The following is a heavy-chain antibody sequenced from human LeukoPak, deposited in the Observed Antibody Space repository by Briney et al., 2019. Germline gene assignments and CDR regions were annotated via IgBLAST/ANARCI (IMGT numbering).Heavy chain of an antibody. V-gene: IGHV3-7*01. CDR2: IKQDGSEK. CDR1: GFTFSSYW. J-gene: IGHJ4*02. Sequence: TGGSLRLSCAASGFTFSSYWMSWVRQAPGKGLEWVANIKQDGSEKYYVDSVKGRFTISRDNAKNSLYLQMYSLRAEDTAAYYCVRDGDDYNFDYWGQGSLVTVSS. D-gene: IGHD5-24*01. CDR3: VRDGDDYNFDY.